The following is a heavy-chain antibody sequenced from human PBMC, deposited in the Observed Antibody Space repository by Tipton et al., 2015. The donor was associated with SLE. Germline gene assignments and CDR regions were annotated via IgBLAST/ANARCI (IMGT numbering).Heavy chain of an antibody. J-gene: IGHJ4*02. CDR2: IYYSGST. V-gene: IGHV4-59*01. D-gene: IGHD6-19*01. CDR1: GGSISSYY. CDR3: ARVIAVAGVGFDY. Sequence: TLSLTCTVSGGSISSYYWSWIRQPPGKGLEWIGYIYYSGSTNYNPSLKSRVTISVDTSKNQFSLKLSSATAADTAVYYCARVIAVAGVGFDYWGQGTLVTVSS.